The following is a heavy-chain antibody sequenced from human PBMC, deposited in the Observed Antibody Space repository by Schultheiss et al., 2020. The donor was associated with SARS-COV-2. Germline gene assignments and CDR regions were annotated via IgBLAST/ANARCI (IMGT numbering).Heavy chain of an antibody. CDR3: ARAYSSSWLGSWWFDP. V-gene: IGHV1-69*13. Sequence: SVKVSCKASGYTFTSYDINWVRQATGQGLEWMGWIIPIFGTANYAQKFHGRVTITADESTSTAYMELSSLRSEDTAVYYCARAYSSSWLGSWWFDPWGQGTLVTVSS. D-gene: IGHD6-13*01. CDR2: IIPIFGTA. CDR1: GYTFTSYD. J-gene: IGHJ5*02.